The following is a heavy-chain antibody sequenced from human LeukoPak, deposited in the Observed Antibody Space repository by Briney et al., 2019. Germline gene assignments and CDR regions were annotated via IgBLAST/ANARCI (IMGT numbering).Heavy chain of an antibody. CDR2: INNDGKLV. CDR3: VRGLGDV. D-gene: IGHD4-11*01. J-gene: IGHJ6*04. V-gene: IGHV3-74*01. CDR1: GFIFRNFW. Sequence: GGSLRLSCSASGFIFRNFWMHWVRQAPGKGPVWVSRINNDGKLVTYADSVKGRFTTSRDSAKDTVFLQMNSLRVEDTALYYCVRGLGDVWGKGTLVTVSS.